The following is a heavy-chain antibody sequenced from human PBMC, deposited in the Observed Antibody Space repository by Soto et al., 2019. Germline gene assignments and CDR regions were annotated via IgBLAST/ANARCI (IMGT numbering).Heavy chain of an antibody. CDR2: IYYSGNA. CDR3: TRVWFGELVSDY. D-gene: IGHD3-10*01. J-gene: IGHJ4*02. Sequence: QVQLQESGPGLVKPSQTLSLTCSVSGDSIRNGDYYWNWIRQPPGKGLEWIGRIYYSGNAYYNPSLKSRVTISVDTSKTQFSLRLSSVTAADTAVYYCTRVWFGELVSDYWGQGTLVTVSS. CDR1: GDSIRNGDYY. V-gene: IGHV4-30-4*01.